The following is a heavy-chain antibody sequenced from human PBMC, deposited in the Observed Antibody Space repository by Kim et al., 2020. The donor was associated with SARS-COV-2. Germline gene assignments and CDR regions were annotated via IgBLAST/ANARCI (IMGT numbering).Heavy chain of an antibody. V-gene: IGHV4-34*01. CDR2: INHSGST. Sequence: SETLSLTCAVYGGSFSGYYWSWIRQPPGKGLEWIGEINHSGSTNYNPSLKSRVTISVDTSKNQFSLKLSSVTAADTAVYYCARREAIFGVDHIGPNYGMDVWGQGTTVTVSS. D-gene: IGHD3-3*01. CDR1: GGSFSGYY. CDR3: ARREAIFGVDHIGPNYGMDV. J-gene: IGHJ6*02.